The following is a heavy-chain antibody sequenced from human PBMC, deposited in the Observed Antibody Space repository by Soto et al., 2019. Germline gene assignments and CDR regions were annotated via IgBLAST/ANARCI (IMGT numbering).Heavy chain of an antibody. J-gene: IGHJ3*02. Sequence: SVKVSCKASGGTFSSYAISWVRQAPGQGLEWTGGIIPIFGTANYAQKFQGRVTITADESTSTAYMELSSLRSEDTAVYYCARSTRRITMIVVAPSAFDIWGQGTMVTVSS. D-gene: IGHD3-22*01. CDR1: GGTFSSYA. V-gene: IGHV1-69*13. CDR3: ARSTRRITMIVVAPSAFDI. CDR2: IIPIFGTA.